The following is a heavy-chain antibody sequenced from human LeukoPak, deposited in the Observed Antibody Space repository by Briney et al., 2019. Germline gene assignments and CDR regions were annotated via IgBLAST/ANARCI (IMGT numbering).Heavy chain of an antibody. CDR1: GYTFTSYG. CDR3: AREYYDFWSGYEHPYYYYGMDV. D-gene: IGHD3-3*01. Sequence: ASVKVSCKASGYTFTSYGISWVRQAPGQGLEWMGWISAYNGNTNYAQKLQGRVTMTTDTSTSTAYMELRSLRSDDTAVYYCAREYYDFWSGYEHPYYYYGMDVWGQGTTVTVSS. V-gene: IGHV1-18*01. J-gene: IGHJ6*02. CDR2: ISAYNGNT.